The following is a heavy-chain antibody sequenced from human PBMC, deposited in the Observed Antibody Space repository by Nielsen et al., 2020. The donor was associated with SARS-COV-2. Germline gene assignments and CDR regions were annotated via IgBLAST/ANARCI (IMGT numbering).Heavy chain of an antibody. D-gene: IGHD3-10*01. Sequence: GESLKISCAASGFTFSSYAMSWVRQAPGKGLEWVSAISGSGGSTYYADSVKGRFTISRDNSKNTLYLQMNSLRAEDTAVYYCAKGGVRGVTIDYWGQGTLVTVSS. V-gene: IGHV3-23*01. CDR1: GFTFSSYA. CDR3: AKGGVRGVTIDY. J-gene: IGHJ4*02. CDR2: ISGSGGST.